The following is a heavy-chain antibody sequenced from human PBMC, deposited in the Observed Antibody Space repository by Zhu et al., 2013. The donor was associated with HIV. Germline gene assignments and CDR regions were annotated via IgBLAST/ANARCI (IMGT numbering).Heavy chain of an antibody. CDR1: GGTFSNYA. D-gene: IGHD3-3*01. V-gene: IGHV1-69*06. Sequence: QVQLVQSGAEVKKPGSSVKVSCKASGGTFSNYALSWVRQAPGQGLEWMGGIVPIFDTTNYAQNFQGRVSITADKSTTTVFMELNSLTSDDTAIYYCARSARRYLEWSPYYFDHWGQGSQVTVSS. J-gene: IGHJ4*02. CDR2: IVPIFDTT. CDR3: ARSARRYLEWSPYYFDH.